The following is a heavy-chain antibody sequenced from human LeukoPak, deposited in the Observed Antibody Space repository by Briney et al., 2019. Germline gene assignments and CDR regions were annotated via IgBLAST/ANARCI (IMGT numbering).Heavy chain of an antibody. V-gene: IGHV3-30-3*01. Sequence: GGSLRLSCAASGFTFSSYAMHWVRQAPGKGLEWVAVISYDGSNKYYADSVKGRFTISRDNSKNTLYLQMNSLRAEDTAVYYCAREEKWLPPDYWGQGTLVTVSS. CDR2: ISYDGSNK. CDR1: GFTFSSYA. J-gene: IGHJ4*02. CDR3: AREEKWLPPDY. D-gene: IGHD6-19*01.